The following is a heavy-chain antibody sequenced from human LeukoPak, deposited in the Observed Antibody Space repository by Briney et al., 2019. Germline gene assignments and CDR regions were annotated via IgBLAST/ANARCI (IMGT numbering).Heavy chain of an antibody. V-gene: IGHV3-23*01. Sequence: GGSLRLSCAASGFTFSSYAMSWVRQAPGKGLEWVSAISGSGGSTYYADSVKGRFTISRDNSKNALYLQMNSLRAEDTAVYYCAKSIVGATYNWFDPWGQGTLVTVSS. J-gene: IGHJ5*02. D-gene: IGHD1-26*01. CDR3: AKSIVGATYNWFDP. CDR2: ISGSGGST. CDR1: GFTFSSYA.